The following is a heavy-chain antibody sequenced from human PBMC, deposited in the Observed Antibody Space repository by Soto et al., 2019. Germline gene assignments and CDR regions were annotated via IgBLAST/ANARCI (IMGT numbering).Heavy chain of an antibody. CDR1: GFTFSSYG. CDR3: AKESYYYDSSGYYIIDY. D-gene: IGHD3-22*01. Sequence: QVQQVESGGGVVQPGRSLRLSCAASGFTFSSYGMHWVRQAPGKGLEWVAVISYDGSNKYYADSVKGRFTISRDNSKNTLYLQMNSLRAEDTAVYYCAKESYYYDSSGYYIIDYWGQGTLVTVSS. J-gene: IGHJ4*02. CDR2: ISYDGSNK. V-gene: IGHV3-30*18.